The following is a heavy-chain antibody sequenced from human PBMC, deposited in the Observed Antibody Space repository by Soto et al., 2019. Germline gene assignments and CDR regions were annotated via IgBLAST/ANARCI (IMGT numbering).Heavy chain of an antibody. CDR1: GASIRSNNW. V-gene: IGHV4-4*02. Sequence: QVQLQESGPGLVKPSGTLSLTCAVSGASIRSNNWWSWVRQPPGKGLEWMGEIFHSGSTNYNPSLKTRLTISVGKSKNQFSLKLSSVTAADTAVYYCARVYSGSYSDSWGRGTLVTVSS. CDR2: IFHSGST. D-gene: IGHD1-26*01. J-gene: IGHJ4*02. CDR3: ARVYSGSYSDS.